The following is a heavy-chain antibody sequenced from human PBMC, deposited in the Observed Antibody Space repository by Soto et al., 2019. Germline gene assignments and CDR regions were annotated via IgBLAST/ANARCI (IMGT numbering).Heavy chain of an antibody. J-gene: IGHJ6*02. CDR3: ARSPIVVVPAAIGGMDV. Sequence: SETLSLTCTVSGGSISSYYWSWIRQPPGKGLEWIGYIYYSGGTNYNPSLKSRVTISVDTSKNQFSLKLSSVTAADTAVYYCARSPIVVVPAAIGGMDVWGQGTTVTVSS. V-gene: IGHV4-59*01. D-gene: IGHD2-2*01. CDR1: GGSISSYY. CDR2: IYYSGGT.